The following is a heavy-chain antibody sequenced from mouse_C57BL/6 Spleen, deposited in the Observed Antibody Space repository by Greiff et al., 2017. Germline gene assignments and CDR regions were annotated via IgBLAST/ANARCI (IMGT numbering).Heavy chain of an antibody. D-gene: IGHD1-1*02. Sequence: VKLMESGPELVKPGASVKISCKASGYAFSSSWMNWVKQRPGKGLEWIGRIYPGDGDTNYNGKFKGKATLTADKSSSTAYMQLSSLTSEDSAVYVCARVVPFAYWGQGTLVTVSA. CDR1: GYAFSSSW. V-gene: IGHV1-82*01. CDR3: ARVVPFAY. J-gene: IGHJ3*01. CDR2: IYPGDGDT.